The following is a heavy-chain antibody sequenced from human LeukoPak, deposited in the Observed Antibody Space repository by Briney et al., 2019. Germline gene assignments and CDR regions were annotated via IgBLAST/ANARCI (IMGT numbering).Heavy chain of an antibody. CDR1: GGSISSYY. V-gene: IGHV4-59*01. Sequence: PSETLSLTCTVSGGSISSYYWSWIRQPPGKGLEWIGYIYYSGSTNYNPSLKSRVTISVDTSKNQFSLKLSSVTAADTAVYYCASHCSGGSCYNAFDYWGQGTLVTVYS. CDR2: IYYSGST. D-gene: IGHD2-15*01. CDR3: ASHCSGGSCYNAFDY. J-gene: IGHJ4*02.